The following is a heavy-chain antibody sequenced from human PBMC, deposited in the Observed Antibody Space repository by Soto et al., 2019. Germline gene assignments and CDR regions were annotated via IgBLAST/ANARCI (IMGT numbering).Heavy chain of an antibody. V-gene: IGHV4-61*01. CDR3: VREDMSGTYYFDY. D-gene: IGHD2-15*01. Sequence: SETLSLTCRVSGASVSSETHFWTWIRQPPGKGLEWIGYVYRTGITNSNPALTSRVTVSADRSKNQFSLTLRSVTAAATAVYYCVREDMSGTYYFDYWGPGIQVTVSS. CDR1: GASVSSETHF. CDR2: VYRTGIT. J-gene: IGHJ4*02.